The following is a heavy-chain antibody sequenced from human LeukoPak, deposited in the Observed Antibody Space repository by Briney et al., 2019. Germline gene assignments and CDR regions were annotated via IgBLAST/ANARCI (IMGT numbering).Heavy chain of an antibody. J-gene: IGHJ3*02. CDR3: ARESPCLSGWYGDAFDI. CDR1: GYTFTSYG. Sequence: SVKVSCKASGYTFTSYGISWVRQAPGQGLEWMGWISAYNGNTNYAQKLQGRVTMTTDTSTSTAYMELRSLRSDDTAVYYCARESPCLSGWYGDAFDIWGQGTMVTVSS. D-gene: IGHD6-19*01. CDR2: ISAYNGNT. V-gene: IGHV1-18*01.